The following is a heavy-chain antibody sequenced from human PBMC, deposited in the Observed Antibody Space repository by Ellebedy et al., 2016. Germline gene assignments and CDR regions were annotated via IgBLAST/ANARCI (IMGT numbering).Heavy chain of an antibody. D-gene: IGHD5-18*01. J-gene: IGHJ4*02. V-gene: IGHV1-46*04. Sequence: ASVKVSCKASEYTFTTNFFHWVRQAPGEGLEWMGVIKPSGGSTVYAQKLQGRLSMTKDTSTSTVYMELTSLTLNDTAVYFCAVGYSYGPFDYWGQGTLVTVSS. CDR3: AVGYSYGPFDY. CDR2: IKPSGGST. CDR1: EYTFTTNF.